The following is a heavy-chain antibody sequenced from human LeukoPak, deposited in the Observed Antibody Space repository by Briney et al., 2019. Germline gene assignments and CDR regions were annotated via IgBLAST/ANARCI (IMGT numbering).Heavy chain of an antibody. CDR1: IFPFRTHP. CDR3: ARATWGSGWYNFFDS. CDR2: ISFDGVYK. D-gene: IGHD6-19*01. Sequence: GGSLRLSCGASIFPFRTHPMHWLRQAPGRGLEWVAMISFDGVYKHYTDSVRGRFTISRDESKNTLYLQMNSLRAEDTAVYYYARATWGSGWYNFFDSWGQGTLVTVSS. J-gene: IGHJ4*02. V-gene: IGHV3-30*03.